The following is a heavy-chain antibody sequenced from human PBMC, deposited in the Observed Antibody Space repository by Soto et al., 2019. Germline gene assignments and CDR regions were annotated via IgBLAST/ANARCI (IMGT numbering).Heavy chain of an antibody. V-gene: IGHV1-69*13. CDR2: IIPIFGTA. J-gene: IGHJ5*02. CDR1: GGTFSSYA. CDR3: ARDRGAMYYDFWSGYYTSNWFDP. Sequence: SVKVSCKASGGTFSSYAISWVRQAPGQGLEWMGGIIPIFGTANYAQKFQGRVTITADESTSTAYMELSSLRSEDTAVYYCARDRGAMYYDFWSGYYTSNWFDPWGQGTLVTVSS. D-gene: IGHD3-3*01.